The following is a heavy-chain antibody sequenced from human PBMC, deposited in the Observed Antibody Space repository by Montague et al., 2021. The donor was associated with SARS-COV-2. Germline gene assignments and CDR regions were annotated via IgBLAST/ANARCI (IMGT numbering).Heavy chain of an antibody. CDR2: IYDSGST. J-gene: IGHJ3*02. CDR3: ARRGRKLLPVATTIGGFDI. Sequence: SETLSLTCTVSGGSISSSNYYWDWIRQPPGKGLERIGSIYDSGSTXYNPSLKSRVTISVDTSKNHFSLKLSSVTAADTAVYYCARRGRKLLPVATTIGGFDIWGQGTMVTVSS. V-gene: IGHV4-39*02. D-gene: IGHD5-12*01. CDR1: GGSISSSNYY.